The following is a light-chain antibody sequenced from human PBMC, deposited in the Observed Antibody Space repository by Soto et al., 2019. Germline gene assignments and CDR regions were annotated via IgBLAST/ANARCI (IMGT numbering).Light chain of an antibody. J-gene: IGKJ1*01. CDR2: GAS. CDR3: QQYNHFPRT. V-gene: IGKV1-16*02. Sequence: DIQMTQSPSSLSASVGDRVTITCRASRGISNYLAWFQQKPGKAPKSLIYGASTLQPEVPPKFSGGGSGTEFPLTNSSLQPEYSATYYCQQYNHFPRTFGQGTKVEVK. CDR1: RGISNY.